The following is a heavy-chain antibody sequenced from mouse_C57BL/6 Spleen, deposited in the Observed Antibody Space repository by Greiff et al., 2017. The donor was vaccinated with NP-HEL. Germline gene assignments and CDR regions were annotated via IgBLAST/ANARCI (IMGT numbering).Heavy chain of an antibody. Sequence: EVQLQQSGAELVRPGASVKLSCTASGFNIKDYYMHWVKQRPEQGLEWIGRIDPEDGDTEYAPKFQGKATMTADTSSNTAYLQLSSLTSEDTAVYYCTGIYYEYDGWFAYWGQGTLVTVSA. V-gene: IGHV14-1*01. CDR1: GFNIKDYY. J-gene: IGHJ3*01. D-gene: IGHD2-4*01. CDR2: IDPEDGDT. CDR3: TGIYYEYDGWFAY.